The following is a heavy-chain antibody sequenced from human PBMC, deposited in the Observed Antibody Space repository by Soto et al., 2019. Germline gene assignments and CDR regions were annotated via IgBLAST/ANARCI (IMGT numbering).Heavy chain of an antibody. CDR3: ARDVDIVATIKLYYYGMDV. CDR2: INAGNGNT. Sequence: QVQLVQSGAEVKKPGASVKVSCKASGYTFTSYAMHWVRQAPGQRLEWMGWINAGNGNTKYSQKFQGRVTMTRDTSASTAYMELSSLKSEDTAVYYCARDVDIVATIKLYYYGMDVWGQGTTV. D-gene: IGHD5-12*01. CDR1: GYTFTSYA. J-gene: IGHJ6*02. V-gene: IGHV1-3*01.